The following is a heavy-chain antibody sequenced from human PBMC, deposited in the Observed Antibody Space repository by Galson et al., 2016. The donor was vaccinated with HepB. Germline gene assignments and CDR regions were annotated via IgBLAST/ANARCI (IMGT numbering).Heavy chain of an antibody. CDR1: GFTFSSYA. D-gene: IGHD2-15*01. CDR2: ISGRGSST. Sequence: SLRLSCAGSGFTFSSYAMSWVRQAPGKGLEWVSVISGRGSSTYYADSVEGRFTISRDNSKNTLFLHMNSLRAEDTAIYYCAKVYCSGANCPAGSYYFDYWGQGTLVTVSS. CDR3: AKVYCSGANCPAGSYYFDY. J-gene: IGHJ4*02. V-gene: IGHV3-23*01.